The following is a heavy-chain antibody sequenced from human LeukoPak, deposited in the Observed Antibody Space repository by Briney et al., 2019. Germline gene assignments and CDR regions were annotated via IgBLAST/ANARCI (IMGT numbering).Heavy chain of an antibody. J-gene: IGHJ4*02. D-gene: IGHD1-26*01. V-gene: IGHV3-21*04. CDR3: AQWSRYFDY. CDR2: ITSTSSYI. CDR1: GFTFSSYG. Sequence: GGSLRLSCAASGFTFSSYGMSWVRQAPGKGLEWVSSITSTSSYIYYADSVKGRFTISRDNAENSLYLQMNSLRAEDTALYFCAQWSRYFDYWGQGTLVTVSS.